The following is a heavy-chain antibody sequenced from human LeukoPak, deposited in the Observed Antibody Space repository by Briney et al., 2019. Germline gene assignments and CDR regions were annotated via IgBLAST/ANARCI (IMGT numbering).Heavy chain of an antibody. D-gene: IGHD5-12*01. V-gene: IGHV3-23*01. CDR2: ITGSGGGT. CDR3: AKGPHLYSGYHPDS. Sequence: GGSLRLSCAASGFTISNYAMTWVRQAPGKGLEWVSTITGSGGGTYHADAVQGRFTISRDISKNTAFLQMNNLRAEDTAVYFCAKGPHLYSGYHPDSWGQGTLVTVSS. J-gene: IGHJ4*02. CDR1: GFTISNYA.